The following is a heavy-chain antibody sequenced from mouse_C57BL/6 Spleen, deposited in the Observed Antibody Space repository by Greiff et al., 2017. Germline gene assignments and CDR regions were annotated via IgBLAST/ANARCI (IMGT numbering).Heavy chain of an antibody. CDR2: INPSNGGT. D-gene: IGHD1-1*01. V-gene: IGHV1-53*01. CDR1: GYTFTSYW. Sequence: QVQLQQPGTELVKPGASVKLSCKASGYTFTSYWMHWVKQRPGQGLEWIGNINPSNGGTNYNEKFKSKATLTVDKSSSPAYMQLSSLTSEDSAVYYCARRITTVVATNAMDYWGQGTSVTVSS. CDR3: ARRITTVVATNAMDY. J-gene: IGHJ4*01.